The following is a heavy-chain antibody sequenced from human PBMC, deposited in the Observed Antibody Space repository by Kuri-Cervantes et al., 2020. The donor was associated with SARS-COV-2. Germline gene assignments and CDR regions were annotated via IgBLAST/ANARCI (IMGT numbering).Heavy chain of an antibody. CDR1: GVSFGYRF. J-gene: IGHJ6*02. Sequence: SVKVSCKASGVSFGYRFLHWVRQAPGQALEWMGWITPFNGNTNYAQRFQDRVTITRDRSMSTAYMELSSLRFEDTAMYYCARHGYSSDWSRPYYYYGMDVWGQGTTVTVSS. D-gene: IGHD6-19*01. CDR3: ARHGYSSDWSRPYYYYGMDV. CDR2: ITPFNGNT. V-gene: IGHV1-45*02.